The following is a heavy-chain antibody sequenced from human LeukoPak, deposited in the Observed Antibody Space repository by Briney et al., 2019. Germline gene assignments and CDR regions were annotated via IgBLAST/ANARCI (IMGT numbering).Heavy chain of an antibody. CDR3: ARSAYAVAYMDV. Sequence: ASVKVFCKASGYTFTSYDINWVRQATGQGLEWMGWMNPNSGNTGYAQKFQGRVTMTRNTSISTAYMELSSLRSEDTAVYYCARSAYAVAYMDVWGKGTTVTVSS. CDR2: MNPNSGNT. J-gene: IGHJ6*03. CDR1: GYTFTSYD. V-gene: IGHV1-8*01. D-gene: IGHD2-8*01.